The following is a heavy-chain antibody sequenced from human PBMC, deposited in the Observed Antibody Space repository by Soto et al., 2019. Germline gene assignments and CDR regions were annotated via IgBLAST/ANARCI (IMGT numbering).Heavy chain of an antibody. J-gene: IGHJ3*02. CDR3: AKVVLWGVDPPTHVFDI. CDR1: GFIFDDYA. Sequence: EMELVESGGGLVQPGRSLRLACAASGFIFDDYAMHWVRQAPGKGLEWVSGITWNSDTIYYADSVKGRFTISRDNAKNSLYLQRNSLRAEDTALYYCAKVVLWGVDPPTHVFDICGQGTMVTVSS. V-gene: IGHV3-9*01. CDR2: ITWNSDTI. D-gene: IGHD1-26*01.